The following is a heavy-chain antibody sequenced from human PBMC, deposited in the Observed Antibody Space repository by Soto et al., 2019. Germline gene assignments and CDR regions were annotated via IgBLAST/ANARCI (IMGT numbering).Heavy chain of an antibody. V-gene: IGHV1-8*01. CDR1: GYTFTSYD. CDR2: MNPNSGNT. D-gene: IGHD3-22*01. CDR3: ARGGDRSTYYYYYYGMDV. J-gene: IGHJ6*02. Sequence: ASVKVSCKASGYTFTSYDINWVRQATGQGLEWMGWMNPNSGNTGYAQKFQGRVTMTRNTSISTAYMELSSLRSEDTAVYYCARGGDRSTYYYYYYGMDVWGQGTTVTVSS.